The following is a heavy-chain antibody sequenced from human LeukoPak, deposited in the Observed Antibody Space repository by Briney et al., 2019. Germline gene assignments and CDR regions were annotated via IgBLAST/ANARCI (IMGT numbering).Heavy chain of an antibody. V-gene: IGHV4-34*01. Sequence: PSETLSLTCAVYGGSFSGYYWSWIRQPPGKGLEWIGEINHSGSTNYNPSLKSRVTISVDTSKNQFSLKLSSVTAADTAVYYCARDLDYCGNLWTFDIWGQGTMVTVSS. J-gene: IGHJ3*02. D-gene: IGHD4-23*01. CDR1: GGSFSGYY. CDR2: INHSGST. CDR3: ARDLDYCGNLWTFDI.